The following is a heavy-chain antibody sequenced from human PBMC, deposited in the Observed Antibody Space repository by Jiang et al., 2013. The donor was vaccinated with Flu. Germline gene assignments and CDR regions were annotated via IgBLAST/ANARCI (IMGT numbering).Heavy chain of an antibody. CDR2: IYYDGST. D-gene: IGHD3-3*01. CDR3: ASEAVRFLGWGTLVHGFHI. Sequence: GPGLVKPSETLSLTCTVSDGSIGSYYWSWIRQSPGKGPEWIGHIYYDGSTNYNPSLKSRVTISIDTSKNQFSLKLSSVTAADTAQYYCASEAVRFLGWGTLVHGFHIWGQGTMVTVSS. V-gene: IGHV4-59*01. CDR1: DGSIGSYY. J-gene: IGHJ3*02.